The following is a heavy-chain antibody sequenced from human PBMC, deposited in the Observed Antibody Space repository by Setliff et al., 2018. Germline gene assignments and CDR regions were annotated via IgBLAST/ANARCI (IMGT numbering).Heavy chain of an antibody. CDR1: GGSISSGSYY. Sequence: SETLSLTCTVSGGSISSGSYYWSWIRQPAGRGLEWIGHIYTSGSTNYNPSLKSRVTISVDTSKKQLSLKLSSVTAADTAVYYCARLWRRIQQIDYWGQGTLVTVSS. D-gene: IGHD3-10*01. J-gene: IGHJ4*02. CDR3: ARLWRRIQQIDY. CDR2: IYTSGST. V-gene: IGHV4-61*09.